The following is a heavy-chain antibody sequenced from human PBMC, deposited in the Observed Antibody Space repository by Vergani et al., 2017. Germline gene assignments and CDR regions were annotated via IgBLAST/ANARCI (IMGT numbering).Heavy chain of an antibody. CDR1: GFTFSNAW. V-gene: IGHV3-15*01. CDR2: IKSKTDGGTT. J-gene: IGHJ4*02. Sequence: EVQLVESGGGLVKPGGSLRLSCAASGFTFSNAWMSWVRQAPGKGLEWVGRIKSKTDGGTTDYAAPVKGRFTISRDDSKNTLYLQMNSLKTEDTAVYYCTTEDVVVVAATPGFDYWGQGTLVTVSS. CDR3: TTEDVVVVAATPGFDY. D-gene: IGHD2-15*01.